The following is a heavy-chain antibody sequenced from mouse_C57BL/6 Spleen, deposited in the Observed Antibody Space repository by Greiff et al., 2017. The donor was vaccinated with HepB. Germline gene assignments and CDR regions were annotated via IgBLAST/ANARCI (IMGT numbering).Heavy chain of an antibody. CDR1: GYAFSSSW. Sequence: QLKQSGPELVKPGASVKISCKASGYAFSSSWMNWVKQRPGKGLEWIGRIYPGDGDTNYNGKFKGKATLTADKSSSTAYMQLSSLTSEDSAVYFCAREDYAMDYWGQGTSVTVSS. CDR3: AREDYAMDY. V-gene: IGHV1-82*01. J-gene: IGHJ4*01. CDR2: IYPGDGDT.